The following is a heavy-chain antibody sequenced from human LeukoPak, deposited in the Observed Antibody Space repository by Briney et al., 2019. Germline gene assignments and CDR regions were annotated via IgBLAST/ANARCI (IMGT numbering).Heavy chain of an antibody. CDR3: ARDRTASQDYGDYVYGMDV. CDR2: ISSSSSYI. CDR1: GFTFSSYS. D-gene: IGHD4-17*01. V-gene: IGHV3-21*01. Sequence: PGGSLRLSCAASGFTFSSYSMNWVRQAPGKGLEWVSPISSSSSYIYYADSVKGRFTISRDNAKNSLYLQMNSLRAEDTAVYYCARDRTASQDYGDYVYGMDVWGQGTTVTVSS. J-gene: IGHJ6*02.